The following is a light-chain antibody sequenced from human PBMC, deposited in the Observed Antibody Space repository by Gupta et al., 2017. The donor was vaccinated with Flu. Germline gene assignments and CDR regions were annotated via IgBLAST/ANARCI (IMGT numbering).Light chain of an antibody. Sequence: KVTISCSGTCSNIGNNYVSWNQQRPGPAPNLLIYDNNKRPSGIPGRFSGSKSGTPATLGITGLQTGDEADYYCGTWDSSLSVYVFGTGTKVTVL. V-gene: IGLV1-51*01. CDR3: GTWDSSLSVYV. CDR2: DNN. CDR1: CSNIGNNY. J-gene: IGLJ1*01.